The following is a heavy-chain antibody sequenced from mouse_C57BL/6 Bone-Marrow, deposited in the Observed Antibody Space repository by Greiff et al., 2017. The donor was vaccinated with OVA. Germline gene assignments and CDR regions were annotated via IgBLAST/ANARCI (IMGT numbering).Heavy chain of an antibody. J-gene: IGHJ3*01. CDR3: AIYYPFAY. D-gene: IGHD1-1*01. CDR1: GYTFTDYY. CDR2: INPNNGGT. Sequence: VHVKQSGPELVKPGASVKISCKASGYTFTDYYMNWVKQSHGKSLEWIGDINPNNGGTSYNQKFKGKATLTVDKSSSTAYMELRSLTSEDSAVYYCAIYYPFAYWGQGTLVTVSA. V-gene: IGHV1-26*01.